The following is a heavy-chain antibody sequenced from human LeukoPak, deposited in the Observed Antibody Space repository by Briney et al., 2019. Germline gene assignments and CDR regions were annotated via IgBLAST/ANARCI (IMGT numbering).Heavy chain of an antibody. CDR3: ARFPRNNYELSQDY. CDR2: IYHSGNT. D-gene: IGHD4-11*01. Sequence: PSETLSLTCAVSGYSISSGYYWDWIRQPPGKGLEWIGSIYHSGNTYYNTSLKSRVTISVDTSKNQFSLKLTAVTAADTAVYYWARFPRNNYELSQDYWGPGTLVTVSS. CDR1: GYSISSGYY. V-gene: IGHV4-38-2*01. J-gene: IGHJ4*02.